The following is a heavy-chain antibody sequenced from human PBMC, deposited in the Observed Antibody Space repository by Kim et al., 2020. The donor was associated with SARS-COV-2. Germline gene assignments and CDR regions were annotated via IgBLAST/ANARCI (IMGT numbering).Heavy chain of an antibody. J-gene: IGHJ4*02. CDR2: IYPGDSDT. CDR3: ARTYYDSSGYYYFDY. CDR1: GYSFTSYW. Sequence: GESLKISCKGSGYSFTSYWIGWVHQMPGKGLEWMGIIYPGDSDTRYSPSFQGQVTISADKSISTAYLQWSSLKASDTAMYYCARTYYDSSGYYYFDYWGQGTLVTVSS. D-gene: IGHD3-22*01. V-gene: IGHV5-51*07.